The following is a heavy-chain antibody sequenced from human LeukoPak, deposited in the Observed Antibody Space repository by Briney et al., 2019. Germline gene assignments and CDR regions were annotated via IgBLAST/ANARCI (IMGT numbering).Heavy chain of an antibody. V-gene: IGHV3-23*01. D-gene: IGHD1-1*01. Sequence: GGSLRLSCAASGFTFSSYVMSWVRQAPGKGLEWVSGISGRGSSTYYADSVKGRFTISRDNSKNTLYLQVNSLRAEDTAVYYCARGTGTTAYFDYWGQGTLVTVSS. CDR1: GFTFSSYV. CDR3: ARGTGTTAYFDY. CDR2: ISGRGSST. J-gene: IGHJ4*02.